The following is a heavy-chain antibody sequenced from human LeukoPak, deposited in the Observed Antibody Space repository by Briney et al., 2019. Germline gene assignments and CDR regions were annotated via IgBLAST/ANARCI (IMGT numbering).Heavy chain of an antibody. CDR3: ARCGVISYYFDY. Sequence: SETLSLTCTVSGGSISSGDYYWSWIRQPPGKGLEWIGYIYYSGSTYYNPSLKSRVTISVDTSKNQFSLKLSSETAADTAVYYCARCGVISYYFDYWGQGTLVTVSS. J-gene: IGHJ4*02. D-gene: IGHD3-22*01. CDR2: IYYSGST. V-gene: IGHV4-30-4*01. CDR1: GGSISSGDYY.